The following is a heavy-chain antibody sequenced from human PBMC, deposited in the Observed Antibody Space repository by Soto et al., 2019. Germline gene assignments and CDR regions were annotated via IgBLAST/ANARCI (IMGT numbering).Heavy chain of an antibody. V-gene: IGHV4-31*02. CDR2: IYYSGST. D-gene: IGHD3-10*01. CDR1: GGSISSGGYY. Sequence: LSETLSLTCTVSGGSISSGGYYWSWIRQHPGKGLEWIGYIYYSGSTYYNPSLKSRVTISVDTSKNQFSLKLSSVTAADTAVYWCARVYYSWGKYSSTTLAKAVWGRGTTVT. J-gene: IGHJ6*02. CDR3: ARVYYSWGKYSSTTLAKAV.